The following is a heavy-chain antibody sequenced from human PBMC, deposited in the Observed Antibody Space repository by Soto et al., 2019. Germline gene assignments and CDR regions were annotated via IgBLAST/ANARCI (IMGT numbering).Heavy chain of an antibody. V-gene: IGHV1-69*13. D-gene: IGHD2-15*01. Sequence: SVKVSCKASGGTFSGYAISWVRQAPGQGLEWMGGIIPIFGTANYAQKFQGRVTITADESTSTAYMELSSLRSEDTAVYYCARGGELLLKRDAFDIWGQGKMVTVSS. CDR2: IIPIFGTA. CDR1: GGTFSGYA. CDR3: ARGGELLLKRDAFDI. J-gene: IGHJ3*02.